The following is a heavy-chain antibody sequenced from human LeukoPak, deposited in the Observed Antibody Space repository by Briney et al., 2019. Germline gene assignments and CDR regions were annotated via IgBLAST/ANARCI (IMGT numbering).Heavy chain of an antibody. Sequence: SETLSLTRTLSGGPISSNKSFLGWVRQPPGQGLEWIGRIYYNGSTYFNESLKSRVNISEDMSKNHFSLKLNSLTAADTAVYYCARDVVVVPPDNPRGGYFYMDVWGKGTTVTVSS. V-gene: IGHV4-39*02. CDR3: ARDVVVVPPDNPRGGYFYMDV. CDR2: IYYNGST. CDR1: GGPISSNKSF. J-gene: IGHJ6*03. D-gene: IGHD2-21*01.